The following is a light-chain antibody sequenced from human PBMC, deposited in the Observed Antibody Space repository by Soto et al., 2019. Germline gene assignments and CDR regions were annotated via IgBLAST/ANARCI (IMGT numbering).Light chain of an antibody. V-gene: IGKV3-20*01. CDR3: QQYGSSIQT. J-gene: IGKJ1*01. Sequence: EILLTQSPGTLSLSPGERATLSCRASQSVGSNYLAWYQQRPGQPPKLLIYGASYRAPDIPDRFSGSGSGTDFPLTISRLEPEDFAVYYCQQYGSSIQTFGQGTKVDIK. CDR2: GAS. CDR1: QSVGSNY.